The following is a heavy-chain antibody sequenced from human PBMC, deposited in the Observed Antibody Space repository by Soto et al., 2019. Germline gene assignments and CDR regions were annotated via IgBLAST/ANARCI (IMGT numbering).Heavy chain of an antibody. Sequence: PGGSLRLSCAASGFTFSSYAMSWVRQAPGKGLEWVSAISGSGGSTYYADSVKGRFTISRDNSKNTLYLQMNSLRAEDTAVYYCAKDVSYSGYSYVLNGAFDIWRQGTRSTVSS. D-gene: IGHD3-22*01. CDR1: GFTFSSYA. J-gene: IGHJ3*02. CDR2: ISGSGGST. CDR3: AKDVSYSGYSYVLNGAFDI. V-gene: IGHV3-23*01.